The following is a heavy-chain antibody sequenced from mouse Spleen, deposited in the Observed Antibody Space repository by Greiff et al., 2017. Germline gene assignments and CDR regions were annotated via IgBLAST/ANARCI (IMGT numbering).Heavy chain of an antibody. CDR3: ARKGDLYDGGYFDY. CDR1: GFSLTSYG. V-gene: IGHV2-2*01. Sequence: VQLVESGPGLVQPSQSLSITCTVSGFSLTSYGVHWVRQSPGKGLEWLGVIWSGGSTDYNAAFISRLSISKDNSKSQVFFKMNSLQADDTAIYYCARKGDLYDGGYFDYWGQGTTLTVSS. D-gene: IGHD2-3*01. J-gene: IGHJ2*01. CDR2: IWSGGST.